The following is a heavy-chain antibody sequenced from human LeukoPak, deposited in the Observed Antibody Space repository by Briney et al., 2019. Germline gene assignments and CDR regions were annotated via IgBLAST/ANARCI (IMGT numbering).Heavy chain of an antibody. V-gene: IGHV1-2*02. D-gene: IGHD6-13*01. CDR1: GYTFTGYY. Sequence: ASVKVSCKASGYTFTGYYMHWVRQAPGQGLKWMGWINPNSGGTNYAQKFQGRVTMTRDTSISTAYMELSRLRSDDTAVYYCARVGFSSSSPDYWGQGTLVTVSS. CDR3: ARVGFSSSSPDY. CDR2: INPNSGGT. J-gene: IGHJ4*02.